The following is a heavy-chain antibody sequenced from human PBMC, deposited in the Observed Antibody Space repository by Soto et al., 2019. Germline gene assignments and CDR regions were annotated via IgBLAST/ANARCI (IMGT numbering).Heavy chain of an antibody. V-gene: IGHV3-30-3*01. CDR1: GSTFSSYA. J-gene: IGHJ4*02. Sequence: GGSLRLSCAASGSTFSSYAMHWVRQAPGKGLEWVAVISYDGSNEYYADSVKGRFTISRDNSKNTLYLQVNSLRAEDTAIYYCTRETMTIRLYFDYWGQGALVTVSS. D-gene: IGHD6-19*01. CDR2: ISYDGSNE. CDR3: TRETMTIRLYFDY.